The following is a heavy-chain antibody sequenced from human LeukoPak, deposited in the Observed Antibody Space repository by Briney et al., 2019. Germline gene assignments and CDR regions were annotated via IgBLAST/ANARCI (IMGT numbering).Heavy chain of an antibody. J-gene: IGHJ4*02. CDR3: VRALLGTSDY. CDR2: INPDGSTT. CDR1: GFTFSSSW. D-gene: IGHD7-27*01. Sequence: GGSLRLSCAASGFTFSSSWMHWDRQAPGKGLVWVSRINPDGSTTNYADSVKGRFTISRDNAKNMLYLLMNSLRVDDTAVYYCVRALLGTSDYWGQGTLVTVSS. V-gene: IGHV3-74*01.